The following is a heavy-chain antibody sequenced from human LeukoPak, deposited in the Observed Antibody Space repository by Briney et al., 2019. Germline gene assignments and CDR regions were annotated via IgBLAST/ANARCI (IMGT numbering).Heavy chain of an antibody. V-gene: IGHV3-23*01. CDR1: GFAFSSFA. J-gene: IGHJ4*02. CDR2: ISGSGDST. CDR3: AKDRFGGWYSFLPAGGYFDY. Sequence: PGGSLRLSCAASGFAFSSFAMSWVRQATGKGLEWVSSISGSGDSTHYADSVKGRFTISRDKSKNTLILQMSSLRAEDTAIYYCAKDRFGGWYSFLPAGGYFDYWGQGTLVTVSS. D-gene: IGHD6-19*01.